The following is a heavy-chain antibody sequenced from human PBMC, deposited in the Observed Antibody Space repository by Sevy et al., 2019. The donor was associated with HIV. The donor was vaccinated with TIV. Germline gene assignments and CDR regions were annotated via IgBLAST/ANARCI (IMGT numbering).Heavy chain of an antibody. D-gene: IGHD2-8*01. CDR3: ARVMRAYLLANGMDV. J-gene: IGHJ6*02. Sequence: ASVKVSCKAYGYTFSDYYMHWVRQAPGQGLEWMGWINPNRGGTNYAHKFQGRVTMTRDTSISTAYMELSSLRSDDTAIYYCARVMRAYLLANGMDVWGQGTTVTVSS. CDR2: INPNRGGT. V-gene: IGHV1-2*07. CDR1: GYTFSDYY.